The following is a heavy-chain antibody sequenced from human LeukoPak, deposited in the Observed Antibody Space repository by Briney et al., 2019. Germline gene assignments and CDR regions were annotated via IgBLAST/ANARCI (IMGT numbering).Heavy chain of an antibody. V-gene: IGHV4-31*03. Sequence: SQTLSLTCTVSGGSINSGGYYWSWIRQHPGKGLEWIGYIYYSGSTYYNPSLKSRVTISVYTSKNQFSLKLSSVTAADTAVYYCARVGARSGWLDDWGQGTLVTVSS. CDR3: ARVGARSGWLDD. CDR1: GGSINSGGYY. D-gene: IGHD2-15*01. CDR2: IYYSGST. J-gene: IGHJ5*02.